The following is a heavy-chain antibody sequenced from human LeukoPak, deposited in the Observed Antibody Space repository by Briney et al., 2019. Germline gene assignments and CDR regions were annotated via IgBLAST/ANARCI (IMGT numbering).Heavy chain of an antibody. Sequence: PGGSLRLSCSASGFTFSYYAMHWVRQAPAKGLEYVSANSTNGGSTYYADAVKGRFTISRDNSKNTLYLQMSSLRAEDTAVYYCVKYLYSAGEMVYAPGDFWGQGTLVTVSS. CDR3: VKYLYSAGEMVYAPGDF. CDR1: GFTFSYYA. V-gene: IGHV3-64D*09. D-gene: IGHD2-8*01. J-gene: IGHJ4*02. CDR2: NSTNGGST.